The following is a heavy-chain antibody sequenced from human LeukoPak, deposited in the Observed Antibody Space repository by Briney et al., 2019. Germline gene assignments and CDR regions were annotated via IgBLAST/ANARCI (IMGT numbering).Heavy chain of an antibody. CDR1: GGSICSSSYF. Sequence: PSETLSLTCSVSGGSICSSSYFWGWVRQPPGQGLEWIVHIFYSGSTYYNPLLKRRVTLSVYATNKQFSLHLNSVTAAATAPYYWSRRGITDSSSFFDFWGQGTLVTVSS. V-gene: IGHV4-39*01. J-gene: IGHJ4*02. D-gene: IGHD3-22*01. CDR3: SRRGITDSSSFFDF. CDR2: IFYSGST.